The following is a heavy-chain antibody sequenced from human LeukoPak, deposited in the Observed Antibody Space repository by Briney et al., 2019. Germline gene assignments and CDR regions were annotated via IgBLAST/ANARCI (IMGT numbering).Heavy chain of an antibody. CDR2: IWYDGSNK. J-gene: IGHJ6*02. CDR1: GFTFSSYG. V-gene: IGHV3-33*01. CDR3: ASLLLWFGEDYYGMDV. D-gene: IGHD3-10*01. Sequence: GGSLRLSCAASGFTFSSYGMHWVRQAPGKGLEWVAVIWYDGSNKYYADSVKGRFTISRDNSKNTLYLQMNSLRAEDTAVYYCASLLLWFGEDYYGMDVWGQGTTVTVSS.